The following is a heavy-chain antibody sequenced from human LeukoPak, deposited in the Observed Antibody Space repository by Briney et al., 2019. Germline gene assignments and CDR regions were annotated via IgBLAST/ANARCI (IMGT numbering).Heavy chain of an antibody. D-gene: IGHD4-17*01. J-gene: IGHJ6*03. CDR3: ARVRTYGDYEGYYYYYYYMDV. V-gene: IGHV1-69*13. CDR1: GYTFTGYY. CDR2: IIPIFGTA. Sequence: SVKVSCKASGYTFTGYYMHWVRQAPGQGLEWMGGIIPIFGTANYAQKFQGRVTITADESTSTAYMELSSLRSEDTAVYYCARVRTYGDYEGYYYYYYYMDVWGKGTTVTVSS.